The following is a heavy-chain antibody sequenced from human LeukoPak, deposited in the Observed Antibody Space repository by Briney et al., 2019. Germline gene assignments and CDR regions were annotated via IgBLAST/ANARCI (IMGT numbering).Heavy chain of an antibody. V-gene: IGHV3-7*01. CDR1: GFTFSSYW. CDR3: ARGAGRTTVTTVDY. Sequence: PGGSLRLSCAASGFTFSSYWMSWVRQAPGKGLEWVANIKQDGSEKYYVDSVKGRFTISRDNAKNSLYLQMNSLRAEDTAVYYCARGAGRTTVTTVDYWGQGTLVTVSS. D-gene: IGHD4-17*01. CDR2: IKQDGSEK. J-gene: IGHJ4*02.